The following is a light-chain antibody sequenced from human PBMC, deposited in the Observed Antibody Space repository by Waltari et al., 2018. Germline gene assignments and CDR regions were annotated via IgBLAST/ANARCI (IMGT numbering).Light chain of an antibody. CDR3: SSYTSSSTNV. CDR2: EVS. V-gene: IGLV2-14*01. Sequence: QSALTQPASVSGSPGQSITISCTGHSSDDGGYNYVSWYHQHPGKAPKLMIYEVSNRPSGVSNRFSGSKSGNTASLTISGLQAEDEADYYCSSYTSSSTNVFGTGTKVTVL. CDR1: SSDDGGYNY. J-gene: IGLJ1*01.